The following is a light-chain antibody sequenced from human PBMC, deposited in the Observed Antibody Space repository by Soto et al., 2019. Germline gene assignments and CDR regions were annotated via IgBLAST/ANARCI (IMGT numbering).Light chain of an antibody. CDR3: QQSYRVPYT. J-gene: IGKJ2*01. Sequence: DIQMTQSPSSLSASIGDRVTITCRAAQSLSAYLNWYQHKPGRAPKLLIYAASSLQSGVPSRFSGSGSETDFTLTISSLQPEDSATYYCQQSYRVPYTFAQGTKVDNK. CDR2: AAS. V-gene: IGKV1-39*01. CDR1: QSLSAY.